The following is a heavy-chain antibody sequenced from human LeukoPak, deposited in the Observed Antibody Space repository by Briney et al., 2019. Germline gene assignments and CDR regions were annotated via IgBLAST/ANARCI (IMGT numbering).Heavy chain of an antibody. V-gene: IGHV3-48*01. CDR2: ISSSSSII. CDR3: ARAKRNGFDI. Sequence: PGGSLRLSRAASGFTFSSYSMNWVRQAPGKGLEWVSYISSSSSIIYYADSVKGRFTISRDTAKNSLYLQMNSLRAEDTAVFYCARAKRNGFDIWGQGTLVTVSS. CDR1: GFTFSSYS. J-gene: IGHJ3*02.